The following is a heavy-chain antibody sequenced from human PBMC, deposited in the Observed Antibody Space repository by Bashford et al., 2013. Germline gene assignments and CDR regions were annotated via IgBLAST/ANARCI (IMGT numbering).Heavy chain of an antibody. CDR2: ISAYNGNT. D-gene: IGHD3-10*01. CDR3: ARANVNTYYYGSGSYGFDP. Sequence: WVRQAPGQGLEWMGWISAYNGNTNYAQKLQGRVTMTTDTSTSTAYMELRSLRSDDTAVYYCARANVNTYYYGSGSYGFDPWGQGTLVTVSS. V-gene: IGHV1-18*01. J-gene: IGHJ5*02.